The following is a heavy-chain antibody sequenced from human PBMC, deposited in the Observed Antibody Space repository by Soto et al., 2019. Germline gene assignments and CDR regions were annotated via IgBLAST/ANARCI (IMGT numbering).Heavy chain of an antibody. J-gene: IGHJ4*02. CDR1: GYTFPDYY. D-gene: IGHD6-19*01. Sequence: QVQLVQSGAEVKKPGASVKVSCKASGYTFPDYYMQWVRQAPGQGLEWMGWINPNSGGTNYAQKFQGRVTMTRDTSISTAYMELSSLTSDDTAMYYCARRSSGWSDYWGQGTLVTVSS. V-gene: IGHV1-2*02. CDR3: ARRSSGWSDY. CDR2: INPNSGGT.